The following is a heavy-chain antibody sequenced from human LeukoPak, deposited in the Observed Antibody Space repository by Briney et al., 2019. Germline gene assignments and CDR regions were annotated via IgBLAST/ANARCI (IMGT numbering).Heavy chain of an antibody. CDR2: IYTSGST. J-gene: IGHJ3*02. CDR1: GGSISSSGYF. V-gene: IGHV4-61*02. CDR3: ATSGSSSDAFDI. D-gene: IGHD1-26*01. Sequence: PSETLSLTCAVSGGSISSSGYFWSWFRQPAGKGLEWIGRIYTSGSTNYNSSHKSRLTISIDTSKNQFSLKLSSVTAADTAVYYCATSGSSSDAFDIWGQGTMVTVSS.